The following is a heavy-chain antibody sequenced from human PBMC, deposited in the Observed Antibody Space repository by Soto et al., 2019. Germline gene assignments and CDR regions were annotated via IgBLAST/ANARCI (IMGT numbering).Heavy chain of an antibody. D-gene: IGHD1-26*01. CDR1: GGSISSSSYY. V-gene: IGHV4-39*01. CDR2: IYYSGST. J-gene: IGHJ4*02. Sequence: SETLSLTCTVSGGSISSSSYYWGWIRQPPGKGLEWIGSIYYSGSTYYNPSLKSRVTISVDTSKNQFSLKLSSVTAADTAVYYCASRVDIVGATNYFDYWGQGTLVTVSS. CDR3: ASRVDIVGATNYFDY.